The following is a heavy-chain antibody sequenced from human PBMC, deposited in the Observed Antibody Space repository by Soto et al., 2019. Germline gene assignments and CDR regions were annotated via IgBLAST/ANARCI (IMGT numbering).Heavy chain of an antibody. V-gene: IGHV1-18*01. J-gene: IGHJ4*02. CDR2: ISTYNGNT. CDR1: GYAFTTYG. D-gene: IGHD1-1*01. CDR3: ARAIWRKYLEY. Sequence: GASVKVSCKPSGYAFTTYGISWVRQAPGQGLEWMGWISTYNGNTNYAQNLQGRLTMTTDTPTSTAYMELRTLRTDDTAVYYWARAIWRKYLEYWGQGTLVTVSA.